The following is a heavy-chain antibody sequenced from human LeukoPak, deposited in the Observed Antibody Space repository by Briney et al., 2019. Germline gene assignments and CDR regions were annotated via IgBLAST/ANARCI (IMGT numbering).Heavy chain of an antibody. D-gene: IGHD3-10*01. CDR1: GFTFSSYG. V-gene: IGHV3-23*01. CDR3: AKGHYYGSGSLDY. Sequence: GGSLRLSCAASGFTFSSYGMSWVRQAPGKGLEWVSAIGGRDGSTYYADSVKGRFTFSRDNSKNTLYVQMNSLRAEDTAVYYCAKGHYYGSGSLDYWGQGTLVTVSS. CDR2: IGGRDGST. J-gene: IGHJ4*02.